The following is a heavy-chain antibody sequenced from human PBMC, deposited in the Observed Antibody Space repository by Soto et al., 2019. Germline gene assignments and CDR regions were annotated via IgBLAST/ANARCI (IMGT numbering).Heavy chain of an antibody. D-gene: IGHD2-21*01. J-gene: IGHJ5*02. CDR1: GFTFSNYW. Sequence: EVQLVESGGGLVQPGGSLTLSCAASGFTFSNYWMTWVRQAPGKGLEWVANIKQDGGEKYYVDSVKGRFTISRNNAKNSLYLQMNSLRAEYTAVYYCARVIRFSSNGCDLWGQGTLVTVSS. CDR3: ARVIRFSSNGCDL. V-gene: IGHV3-7*01. CDR2: IKQDGGEK.